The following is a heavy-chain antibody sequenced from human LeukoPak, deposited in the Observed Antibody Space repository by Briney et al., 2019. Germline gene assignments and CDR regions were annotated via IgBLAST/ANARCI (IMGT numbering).Heavy chain of an antibody. CDR1: GYTFTGYY. V-gene: IGHV1-2*02. CDR3: ARDCHRWLPPQGLDF. CDR2: INPNSGGT. J-gene: IGHJ4*02. D-gene: IGHD3-16*02. Sequence: ASVKVSCKASGYTFTGYYMHWVRQAPGQGLEWMGWINPNSGGTNYAQKFQGRVTMTRDTSISTAYMELSRLRSDDTAVYYCARDCHRWLPPQGLDFWGQGTLVTVSS.